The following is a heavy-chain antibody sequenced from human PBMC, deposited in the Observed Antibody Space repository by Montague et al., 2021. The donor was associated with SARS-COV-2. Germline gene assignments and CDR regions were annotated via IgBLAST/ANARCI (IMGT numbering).Heavy chain of an antibody. J-gene: IGHJ4*02. CDR2: IYYSGST. D-gene: IGHD3-3*01. CDR3: VRGRSGYFNPLDY. CDR1: DDSISSSSYY. Sequence: SETLSLTCTVSDDSISSSSYYWAWIRQPPGKGLEWIGSIYYSGSTYYNPSLKSRVTISVDTSKKQFSLNLSSVTAADTAVFYCVRGRSGYFNPLDYWGQGTLVTGSS. V-gene: IGHV4-39*01.